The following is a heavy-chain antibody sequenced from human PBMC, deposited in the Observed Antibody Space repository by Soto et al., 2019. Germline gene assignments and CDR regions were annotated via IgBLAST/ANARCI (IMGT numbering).Heavy chain of an antibody. CDR1: GGTFSSYA. CDR3: ARRTGVVAAAGTNWFDP. CDR2: IIPIFGTA. V-gene: IGHV1-69*13. Sequence: SVKVSCKASGGTFSSYAISWVRQAPGQGLEWMGGIIPIFGTANYAQTFQGRVTITADESTSTAYMELSSLRSEDTAVYYCARRTGVVAAAGTNWFDPWGQGTLVTVSS. D-gene: IGHD6-13*01. J-gene: IGHJ5*02.